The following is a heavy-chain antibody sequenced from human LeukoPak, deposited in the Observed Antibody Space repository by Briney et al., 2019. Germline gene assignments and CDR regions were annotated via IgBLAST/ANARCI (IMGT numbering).Heavy chain of an antibody. CDR1: GFTFSSYA. V-gene: IGHV3-23*01. CDR2: ISGRGGST. Sequence: GGSLRLSCAASGFTFSSYAMSGVRQAPGKGLEGVSAISGRGGSTYYADSVMGRFTISRDNSTNTLYLQMNSLKAEDTAVYYSAKNGDSFARLIWDIWGQGTMVTVSS. CDR3: AKNGDSFARLIWDI. D-gene: IGHD4-17*01. J-gene: IGHJ3*02.